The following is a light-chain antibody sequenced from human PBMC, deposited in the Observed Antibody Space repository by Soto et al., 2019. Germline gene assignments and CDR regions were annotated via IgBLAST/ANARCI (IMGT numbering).Light chain of an antibody. J-gene: IGKJ5*01. CDR1: QDIGDW. Sequence: DIQMTQSPASGSASVGDRVTIACRASQDIGDWLIWHQQKPGKAPKVLIYAATNRQSGAPSRFSGSASGTDFTLTISNLQPEDFATYYCQQGKSFPITFGQGTRLEIK. CDR3: QQGKSFPIT. V-gene: IGKV1-12*01. CDR2: AAT.